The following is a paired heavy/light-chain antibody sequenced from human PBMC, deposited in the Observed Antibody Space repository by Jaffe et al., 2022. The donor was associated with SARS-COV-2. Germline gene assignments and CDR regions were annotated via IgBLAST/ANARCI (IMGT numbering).Light chain of an antibody. V-gene: IGKV1-39*01. CDR3: QQSYSAPLT. J-gene: IGKJ4*01. Sequence: DIQMTQSPSSLSASVGDRVTITCRASQSVSRYLNWYQQKPREAPKLLIYAASSLQNGDPSRFSGSGSGTDFTLTISSLQPEDFATYYCQQSYSAPLTFGGGTKVDIK. CDR2: AAS. CDR1: QSVSRY.
Heavy chain of an antibody. J-gene: IGHJ4*02. Sequence: EVHLVESGGGLVKPGGSPRLSCAASGFIFSEAWMSWVRQAPGKGLEWVGRIRSKTDGGTTDYAAPVKGRFTISRDDSKNTMYLQMNSLKIEDTALYYCTTHGPYRNSLYGLDYWGQGTLVTVSS. CDR2: IRSKTDGGTT. V-gene: IGHV3-15*01. CDR3: TTHGPYRNSLYGLDY. CDR1: GFIFSEAW. D-gene: IGHD6-13*01.